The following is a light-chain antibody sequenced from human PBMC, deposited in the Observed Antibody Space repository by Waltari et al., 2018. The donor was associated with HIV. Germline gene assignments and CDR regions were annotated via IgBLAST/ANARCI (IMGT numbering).Light chain of an antibody. J-gene: IGLJ2*01. CDR2: SNT. V-gene: IGLV1-44*01. CDR1: NSNIGRYA. CDR3: AAWDDSLSGSVV. Sequence: QSLLTQPPSASGAPGQRVSISCSGGNSNIGRYAVSWYQQLPGTAPKLLIYSNTQRPSGVPDRFSGSKSGTSASLAIGGLQSEDEADYYCAAWDDSLSGSVVFGGGTKLTVL.